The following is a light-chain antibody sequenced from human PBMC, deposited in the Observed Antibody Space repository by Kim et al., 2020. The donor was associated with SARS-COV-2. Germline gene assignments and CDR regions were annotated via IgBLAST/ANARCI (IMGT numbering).Light chain of an antibody. CDR3: QSYDSSNLV. CDR1: SGSIASSY. V-gene: IGLV6-57*01. CDR2: EDN. J-gene: IGLJ3*02. Sequence: GKTVTISCTRCSGSIASSYVQWYQQRPGSSPTPVIYEDNQRPSGVPDRFSGSIDSSANSASLTISGLKTEDEADYYCQSYDSSNLVFGGGTQLTVL.